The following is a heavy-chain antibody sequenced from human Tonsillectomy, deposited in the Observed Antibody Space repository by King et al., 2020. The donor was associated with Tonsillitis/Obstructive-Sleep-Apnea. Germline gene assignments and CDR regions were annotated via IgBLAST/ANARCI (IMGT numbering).Heavy chain of an antibody. Sequence: QLVQSGAEVKKPGASVKVSCKASGYTFTSYAMHWVRQAPGQRLEWMGWINAGNGNTKYSQKFQGRVTITRDTSASTAYMELSSLRSEDTAVYYCARDREEYDILPGYYNAWFDPWGQGTLVTVSS. CDR3: ARDREEYDILPGYYNAWFDP. CDR2: INAGNGNT. CDR1: GYTFTSYA. D-gene: IGHD3-9*01. J-gene: IGHJ5*02. V-gene: IGHV1-3*01.